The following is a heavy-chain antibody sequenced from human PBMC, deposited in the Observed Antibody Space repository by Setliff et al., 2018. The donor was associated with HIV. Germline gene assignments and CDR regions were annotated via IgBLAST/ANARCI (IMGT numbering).Heavy chain of an antibody. V-gene: IGHV1-69*05. J-gene: IGHJ5*02. CDR1: GGTFSSYA. D-gene: IGHD3-3*01. Sequence: ASVKVSCKASGGTFSSYAISWVRQAPGQGLEWMGGIIPIFGTANYAPKFQGRVRITTDESTSTAYMELSSLRSEDTAVYYCAREVMATYYNFWSGSYNWFDPWGQGTLVTVSS. CDR2: IIPIFGTA. CDR3: AREVMATYYNFWSGSYNWFDP.